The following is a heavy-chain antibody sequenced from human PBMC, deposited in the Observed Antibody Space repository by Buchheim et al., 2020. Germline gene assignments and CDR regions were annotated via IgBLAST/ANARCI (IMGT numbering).Heavy chain of an antibody. D-gene: IGHD6-19*01. CDR3: AKVVGSSGSGGYYYYGMDV. Sequence: EVHLLESGGDLVQPGGSLRLSCAASGFTFSSYAMSWVRQAPGKGLEWVSSMSGSGGSTYYADSVKGRFTIPSDNSKNTLYLQMISLRAEDTAVYYCAKVVGSSGSGGYYYYGMDVWGQGTT. V-gene: IGHV3-23*01. CDR2: MSGSGGST. CDR1: GFTFSSYA. J-gene: IGHJ6*02.